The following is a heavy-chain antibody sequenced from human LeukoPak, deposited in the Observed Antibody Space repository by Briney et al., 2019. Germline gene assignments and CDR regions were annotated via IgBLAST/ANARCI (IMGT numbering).Heavy chain of an antibody. CDR1: GFTFSRYA. D-gene: IGHD3-3*01. J-gene: IGHJ4*02. CDR3: SKGSGCFVTEY. V-gene: IGHV3-30*04. Sequence: PGGSLRLSCAASGFTFSRYAMHWVRQAPGKGREWVAAVSDDGSNKYYADSVKGRFTISRDNSKNTLFLQMSGLRPEDTAFYYCSKGSGCFVTEYWGQGTLVTVSS. CDR2: VSDDGSNK.